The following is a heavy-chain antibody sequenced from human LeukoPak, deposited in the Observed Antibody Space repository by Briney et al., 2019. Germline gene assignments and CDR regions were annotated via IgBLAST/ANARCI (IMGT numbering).Heavy chain of an antibody. Sequence: GGSLRLSCAASGFTFSSYGMHWVRQAPGKGLEWVAVISYDGSNKYYADSVKGRFTISRDNSKNTLYLQMNSLRAEDTAVYYCARDYKVLNGFVPREVGATGGWFDPWGQGTLVTVSS. J-gene: IGHJ5*02. CDR3: ARDYKVLNGFVPREVGATGGWFDP. D-gene: IGHD1-26*01. CDR2: ISYDGSNK. V-gene: IGHV3-30*03. CDR1: GFTFSSYG.